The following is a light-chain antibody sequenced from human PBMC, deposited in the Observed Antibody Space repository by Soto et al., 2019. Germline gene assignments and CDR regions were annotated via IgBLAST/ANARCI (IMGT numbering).Light chain of an antibody. CDR1: ALPRQD. J-gene: IGLJ1*01. CDR3: QSSDSNGSYNV. V-gene: IGLV3-25*02. CDR2: KDS. Sequence: SYELTQSPSVSVSPGQTASITFSGDALPRQDVYWYQQKAGQAPVLVMFKDSERPSGIAERFSGSRSGTTVTLTISGVQAEDDADYYCQSSDSNGSYNVVGTGTKLTVL.